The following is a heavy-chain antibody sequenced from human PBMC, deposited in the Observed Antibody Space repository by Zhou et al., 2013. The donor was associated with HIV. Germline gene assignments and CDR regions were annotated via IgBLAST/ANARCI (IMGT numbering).Heavy chain of an antibody. Sequence: QVELVQSGTEVKKPGASVKLSCKTSGHSFTDYGFTWLRQAPGQGLEWLGWISVYTGNTDYAQKFQGRITMTTETSTTTAYMELRNLRSDDTAVYYCARAAKQVTSTLFFHYWGQGSVVTVSS. CDR2: ISVYTGNT. CDR3: ARAAKQVTSTLFFHY. CDR1: GHSFTDYG. V-gene: IGHV1-18*01. D-gene: IGHD2-21*02. J-gene: IGHJ1*01.